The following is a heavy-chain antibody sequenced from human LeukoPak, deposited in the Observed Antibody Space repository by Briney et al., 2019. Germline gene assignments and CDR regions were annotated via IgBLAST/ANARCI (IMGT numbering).Heavy chain of an antibody. CDR3: ARRRSSGWYFDY. V-gene: IGHV3-20*01. D-gene: IGHD6-19*01. Sequence: PGGSLRLSCAASGFTFDDYGMSWVRHVPGKGLEWVSTINWNGGSTGYADSVKGRFTISRDNAKNSLYLQMNSLRAEDTALYHCARRRSSGWYFDYWGQGTLVTVSS. CDR2: INWNGGST. J-gene: IGHJ4*02. CDR1: GFTFDDYG.